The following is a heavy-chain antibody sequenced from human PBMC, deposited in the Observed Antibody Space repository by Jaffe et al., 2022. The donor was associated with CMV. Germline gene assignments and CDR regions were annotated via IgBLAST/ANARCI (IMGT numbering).Heavy chain of an antibody. Sequence: EVQLVESGGGLVKPGGSLRLSCAASGFTFSSYSMNWVRQAPGKGLEWVSSISSSSSYIYYADSVKGRFTISRDNAKNSLYLQMNSLRAEDTAVYYCARAGALGYCSSTSCSVFDYWGQGTLVTVSS. CDR3: ARAGALGYCSSTSCSVFDY. J-gene: IGHJ4*02. CDR2: ISSSSSYI. CDR1: GFTFSSYS. D-gene: IGHD2-2*01. V-gene: IGHV3-21*01.